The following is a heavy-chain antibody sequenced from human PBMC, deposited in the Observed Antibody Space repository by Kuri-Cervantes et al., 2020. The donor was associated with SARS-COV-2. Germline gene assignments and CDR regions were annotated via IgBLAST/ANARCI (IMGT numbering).Heavy chain of an antibody. Sequence: SQTLSLTCALYYGTLTGYQWGWIRQPPGKGLEWIGGINHRGDTYYNPSLEGRVTISRDTSENKFSLRLSSVTAVDTAVYYCARGINGYLFFYYLDVWGKGTTVTVSS. CDR3: ARGINGYLFFYYLDV. D-gene: IGHD3-16*02. V-gene: IGHV4-34*01. CDR2: INHRGDT. J-gene: IGHJ6*03. CDR1: YGTLTGYQ.